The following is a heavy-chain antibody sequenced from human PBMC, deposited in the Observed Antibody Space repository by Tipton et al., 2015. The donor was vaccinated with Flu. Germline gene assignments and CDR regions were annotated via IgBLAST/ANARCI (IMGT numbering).Heavy chain of an antibody. CDR2: IYTSGST. V-gene: IGHV4-4*07. J-gene: IGHJ4*02. Sequence: GLVKPSETLSLTCNVSSGSLSGYYWSWIRQPAGKGLEWIGRIYTSGSTKYNPSLKSRLSMSVDTSKNQFSLKLTSATAADTAVYYCPRGSGSGTYVIFDFWGQGTLVTVSS. D-gene: IGHD3-10*01. CDR1: SGSLSGYY. CDR3: PRGSGSGTYVIFDF.